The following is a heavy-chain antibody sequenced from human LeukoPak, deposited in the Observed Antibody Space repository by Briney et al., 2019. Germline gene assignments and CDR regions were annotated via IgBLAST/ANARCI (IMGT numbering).Heavy chain of an antibody. CDR3: AAVHQDDFWSGYLDNWFDP. D-gene: IGHD3-3*01. V-gene: IGHV1-58*01. J-gene: IGHJ5*02. CDR1: GFTFTSSA. Sequence: GASVKVSCKASGFTFTSSAVQWVRQARGQRLEWIGWIVVGSGNTNYAQKFQERVTITRDMSTSTAYMELSSPRSEDTAVYYCAAVHQDDFWSGYLDNWFDPWGQGTLVTVSS. CDR2: IVVGSGNT.